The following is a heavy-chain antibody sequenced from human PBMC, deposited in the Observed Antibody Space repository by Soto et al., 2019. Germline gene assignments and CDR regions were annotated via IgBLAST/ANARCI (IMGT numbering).Heavy chain of an antibody. CDR2: IYYSGST. V-gene: IGHV4-59*01. CDR3: ARDSGYVLGGYYYYYMDV. J-gene: IGHJ6*03. Sequence: SETLSLTCTVSGGSISSYYWSWIRQPPGKGLEWIGYIYYSGSTNYNPSLKSRVTISVDTSKNQFSLKLSSVTAADTAVYYCARDSGYVLGGYYYYYMDVWGKGTTVTVSS. D-gene: IGHD5-12*01. CDR1: GGSISSYY.